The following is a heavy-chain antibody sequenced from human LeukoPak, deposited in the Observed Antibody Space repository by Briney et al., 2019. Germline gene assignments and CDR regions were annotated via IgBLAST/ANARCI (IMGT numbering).Heavy chain of an antibody. D-gene: IGHD7-27*01. J-gene: IGHJ4*02. V-gene: IGHV3-7*01. CDR3: ARDYVWGSSESDY. CDR1: GFTFSRYW. CDR2: IKPDGSEK. Sequence: GGSLRLSCAASGFTFSRYWMTWFRQTPGKGLEWVGNIKPDGSEKYYVDSVKGRFTISRDNAKNSLFLQMSSLRVEDTAIYYCARDYVWGSSESDYWGQGTLVTVSS.